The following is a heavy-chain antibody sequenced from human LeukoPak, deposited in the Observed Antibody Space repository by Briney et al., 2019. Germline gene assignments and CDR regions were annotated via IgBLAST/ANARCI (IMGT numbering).Heavy chain of an antibody. Sequence: GGSLRLSCAASGFTFSGHWMSWVRQAPGKGLEWVANINQGGSDKYYVDSVKGRFTISRDNANNLLYLQMNSLGGEDTALYYCTRDRSRAEDDWGQGTLVTVSS. J-gene: IGHJ4*02. CDR3: TRDRSRAEDD. D-gene: IGHD1-14*01. CDR2: INQGGSDK. V-gene: IGHV3-7*01. CDR1: GFTFSGHW.